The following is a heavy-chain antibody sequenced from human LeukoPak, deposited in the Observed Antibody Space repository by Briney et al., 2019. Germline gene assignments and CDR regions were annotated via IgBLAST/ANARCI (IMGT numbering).Heavy chain of an antibody. V-gene: IGHV3-21*01. CDR1: GFTFSSYS. J-gene: IGHJ5*02. Sequence: GRSLRLSRAASGFTFSSYSMNWVPEAPGKGLEWVSSISSTSSYIYYADSVKGRFAISRDNAKNSLYLQMNSLRAEDTAVYYGARATYYYDSSGYLPNNWFDPWGQGTLVTVSS. CDR2: ISSTSSYI. CDR3: ARATYYYDSSGYLPNNWFDP. D-gene: IGHD3-22*01.